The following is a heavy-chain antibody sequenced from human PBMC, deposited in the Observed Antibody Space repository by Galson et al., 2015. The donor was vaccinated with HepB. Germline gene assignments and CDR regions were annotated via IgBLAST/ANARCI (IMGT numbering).Heavy chain of an antibody. J-gene: IGHJ5*02. CDR3: ARRGGSYSGRVWFDP. CDR2: INHSGST. Sequence: CTVSNGSITSSNYYWGWIRQPPGKGLEWIGEINHSGSTNYNPSLKSRVTISVDTSKNQFSLKLSSVTAADTAVYYCARRGGSYSGRVWFDPWGQGTLVTVSS. V-gene: IGHV4-39*07. D-gene: IGHD1-26*01. CDR1: NGSITSSNYY.